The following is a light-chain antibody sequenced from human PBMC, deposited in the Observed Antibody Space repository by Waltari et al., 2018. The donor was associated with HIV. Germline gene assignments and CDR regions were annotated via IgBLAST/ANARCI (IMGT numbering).Light chain of an antibody. CDR2: EGS. Sequence: QSALTQPASVSGSPGQSITLPCTGTSSDIWNYNLVSWYQPHPGKGPKLIIDEGSKRPAGVSNRISGSKSANTAALTISGLQAEDEADYFCSSYGGSSNWLFGGGTKLTVL. J-gene: IGLJ2*01. V-gene: IGLV2-23*01. CDR1: SSDIWNYNL. CDR3: SSYGGSSNWL.